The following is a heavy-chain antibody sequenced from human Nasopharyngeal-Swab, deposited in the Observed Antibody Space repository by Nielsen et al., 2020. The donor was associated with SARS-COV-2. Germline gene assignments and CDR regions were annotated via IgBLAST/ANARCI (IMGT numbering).Heavy chain of an antibody. V-gene: IGHV3-48*02. Sequence: GESLKISCAASGFTFSNFRMNWVRQAPGKGLEWVSCISSNSDTKYYADPVKGRFTISRDNAKNSLYLQMNSLRHEDTAVYYCASGTYDNAPGWGQGTLVTVSS. CDR2: ISSNSDTK. J-gene: IGHJ4*02. CDR3: ASGTYDNAPG. CDR1: GFTFSNFR. D-gene: IGHD1-1*01.